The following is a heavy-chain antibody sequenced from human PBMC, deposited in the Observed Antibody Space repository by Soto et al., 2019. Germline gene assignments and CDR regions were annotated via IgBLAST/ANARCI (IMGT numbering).Heavy chain of an antibody. Sequence: EVQLVESGGGLVKPGGSLRLSCAASGFTLSSYTMSWVRQAPGKGLEWVSSISSSSTYIYYADSVKGRFTISRDNAKNSLYLQMNSLRAEDTAVYYCARDNGEFDPWGQGTLVTVSS. D-gene: IGHD3-10*01. J-gene: IGHJ5*02. CDR2: ISSSSTYI. CDR1: GFTLSSYT. V-gene: IGHV3-21*01. CDR3: ARDNGEFDP.